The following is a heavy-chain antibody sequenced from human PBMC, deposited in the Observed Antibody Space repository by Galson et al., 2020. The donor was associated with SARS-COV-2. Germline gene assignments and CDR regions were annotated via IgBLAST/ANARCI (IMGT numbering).Heavy chain of an antibody. J-gene: IGHJ5*02. CDR3: ANHQWLGP. Sequence: GGSLRLSCAASGFTFNTYAMAWVRQAPGKGLEWVSTITGSGDTTYYADSVKGRFTISRDNSKSTLYLQMNSLRPEDTALYYCANHQWLGPWGQGTLVNVPS. CDR1: GFTFNTYA. CDR2: ITGSGDTT. V-gene: IGHV3-23*01. D-gene: IGHD6-19*01.